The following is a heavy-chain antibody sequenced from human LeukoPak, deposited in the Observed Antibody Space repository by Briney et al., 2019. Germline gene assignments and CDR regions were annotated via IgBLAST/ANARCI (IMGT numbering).Heavy chain of an antibody. J-gene: IGHJ4*02. D-gene: IGHD2-2*01. V-gene: IGHV1-3*01. CDR2: INAGNGNT. CDR1: GYTFTSYA. CDR3: ARDRRAMPNDY. Sequence: ASVKVSCKASGYTFTSYAMHWVRQAPGQRLEWMGWINAGNGNTKYSQKFQGRVTITRDTSASTAYMELSSLRSEVTAVYYCARDRRAMPNDYWGQGTLVTVSS.